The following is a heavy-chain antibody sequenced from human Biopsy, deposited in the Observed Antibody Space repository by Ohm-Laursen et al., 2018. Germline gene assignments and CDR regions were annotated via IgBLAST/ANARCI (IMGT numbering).Heavy chain of an antibody. CDR3: AKDKGIFNFYYYGMDV. D-gene: IGHD3-3*01. CDR2: ISYDGSKT. V-gene: IGHV3-30*18. Sequence: SLRLSCTAPGFTFSNSGMHWVRQAPGKGLEWVAAISYDGSKTDYGDSVKGRLNISRDNSKNTLDLQMSSLRVEDTAVYFCAKDKGIFNFYYYGMDVWGQGPTVTASS. J-gene: IGHJ6*02. CDR1: GFTFSNSG.